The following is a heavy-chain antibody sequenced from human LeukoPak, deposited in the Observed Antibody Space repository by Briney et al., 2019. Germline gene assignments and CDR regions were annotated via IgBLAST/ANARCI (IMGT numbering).Heavy chain of an antibody. J-gene: IGHJ4*02. Sequence: SETLSLTCAVYGGSFSGYYWSWIRQPPGKGLEWIGEINHSGSTNYNPSLKSRVTISVDTSKNQFSLKLSSVTAADTAVYYCARGQGTVTTHWGQGTLVTVSS. CDR3: ARGQGTVTTH. D-gene: IGHD4-17*01. CDR1: GGSFSGYY. V-gene: IGHV4-34*01. CDR2: INHSGST.